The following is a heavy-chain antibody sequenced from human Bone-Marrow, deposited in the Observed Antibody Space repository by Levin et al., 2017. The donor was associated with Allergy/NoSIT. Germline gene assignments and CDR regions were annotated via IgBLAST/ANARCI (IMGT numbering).Heavy chain of an antibody. D-gene: IGHD2-21*02. CDR3: ARHREYCGAACYPQGWFDP. CDR1: GGSISSRNYY. V-gene: IGHV4-39*01. J-gene: IGHJ5*02. Sequence: PSETLSLTCTVSGGSISSRNYYWAWIRQPPGKGLEWIGSIFYRGHTYYNPSLKSRVTVSVDTSKNQFSLRLNSVTATDTAVYYCARHREYCGAACYPQGWFDPWGQGTLVTVSS. CDR2: IFYRGHT.